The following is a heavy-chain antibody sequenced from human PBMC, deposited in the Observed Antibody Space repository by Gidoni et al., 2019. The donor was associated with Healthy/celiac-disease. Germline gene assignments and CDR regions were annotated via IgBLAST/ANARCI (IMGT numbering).Heavy chain of an antibody. J-gene: IGHJ6*03. Sequence: GWVRQMPGKGLEWMGIIYPGDSDTRYSPSFQGQVTISADKSISTAYLQWSSLKASDTAMYYCARSKDTIKSYYYYMDVWGKGTTVTVSS. V-gene: IGHV5-51*01. CDR3: ARSKDTIKSYYYYMDV. CDR2: IYPGDSDT. D-gene: IGHD5-12*01.